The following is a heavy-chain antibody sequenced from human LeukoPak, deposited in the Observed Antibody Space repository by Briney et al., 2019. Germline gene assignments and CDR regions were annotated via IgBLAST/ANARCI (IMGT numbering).Heavy chain of an antibody. CDR1: GYTFTSYG. D-gene: IGHD1-26*01. V-gene: IGHV1-18*01. J-gene: IGHJ4*02. Sequence: ASVKVSCKASGYTFTSYGISWVRQAPGQGLEWMGWISAYNGNTNYAQKLQGRVTITTDTSTSTAYMELRSLRSDDTAVYYCARERNSGSFGYRFDYWGQGTLVTVSS. CDR2: ISAYNGNT. CDR3: ARERNSGSFGYRFDY.